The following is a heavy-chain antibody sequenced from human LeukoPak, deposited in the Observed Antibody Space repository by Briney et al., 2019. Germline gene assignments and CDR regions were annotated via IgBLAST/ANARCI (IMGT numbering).Heavy chain of an antibody. CDR2: IYPADSDT. D-gene: IGHD6-13*01. CDR3: ARLGSSSWYFDY. J-gene: IGHJ4*02. Sequence: GESLKISCQGFGYTFTTYWIGWVRQMPGKGLEWMGIIYPADSDTRYSPSFQGQVTISADKSISTAYLQWSSLKASDTAMYYCARLGSSSWYFDYWGQGTLVTVSS. CDR1: GYTFTTYW. V-gene: IGHV5-51*01.